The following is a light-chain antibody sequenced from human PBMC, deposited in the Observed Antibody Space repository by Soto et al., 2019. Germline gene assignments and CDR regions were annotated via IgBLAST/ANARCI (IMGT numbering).Light chain of an antibody. J-gene: IGKJ2*03. CDR2: KAS. CDR3: QQYNSYPYS. Sequence: DIQMTQSPSTLSASVGDRVTITCRASQSISSWLAWYQQKPGKAPKLLIYKASSLESGVPSRFSGSGSGTEFTLTISSLQPDDFASYYCQQYNSYPYSFGQGTKLEIK. CDR1: QSISSW. V-gene: IGKV1-5*03.